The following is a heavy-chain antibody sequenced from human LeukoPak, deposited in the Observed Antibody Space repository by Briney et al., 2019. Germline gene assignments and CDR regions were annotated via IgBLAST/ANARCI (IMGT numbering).Heavy chain of an antibody. V-gene: IGHV4-30-2*01. D-gene: IGHD3-16*01. CDR2: IYHSGST. Sequence: NPSETLSLTCAVSGGSISSGGYSWSWLRQPPGKGLEWIGYIYHSGSTYYNPSLKSRVTISVDRSKNQFSLKLSSVTAADTAVYYCAVMSPAWAFDIWGQGTMVTVSS. CDR1: GGSISSGGYS. J-gene: IGHJ3*02. CDR3: AVMSPAWAFDI.